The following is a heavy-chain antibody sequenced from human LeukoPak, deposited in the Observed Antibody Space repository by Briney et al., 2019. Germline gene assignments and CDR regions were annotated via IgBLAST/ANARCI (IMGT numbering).Heavy chain of an antibody. CDR1: GFTFSTYE. CDR2: ISSSGSSI. V-gene: IGHV3-48*03. D-gene: IGHD2-15*01. J-gene: IGHJ6*04. Sequence: GGSLRLSCAASGFTFSTYEMNWVRQAPGKGLEWLSYISSSGSSIYSADSVKGRFTISRDNAKNSPYLQMNSLRAEDTAVYYCARGLVVAATPPYSYYGMDVWGKGTTVTVSS. CDR3: ARGLVVAATPPYSYYGMDV.